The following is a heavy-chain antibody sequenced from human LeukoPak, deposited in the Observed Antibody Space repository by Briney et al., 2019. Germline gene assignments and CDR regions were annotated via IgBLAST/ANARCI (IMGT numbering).Heavy chain of an antibody. CDR1: GYSISSGYF. V-gene: IGHV4-38-2*02. CDR3: ARNTGGHAGIRYFDWLSLYNWFDP. CDR2: IYQSETA. Sequence: PSETLSLTCTVSGYSISSGYFWGWMRQPPGKGLEWIGSIYQSETAHYNPSLKSRVTISVDTSKNQFSLKLSSVTAADTAVYYCARNTGGHAGIRYFDWLSLYNWFDPWGQGTLVTVSS. D-gene: IGHD3-9*01. J-gene: IGHJ5*02.